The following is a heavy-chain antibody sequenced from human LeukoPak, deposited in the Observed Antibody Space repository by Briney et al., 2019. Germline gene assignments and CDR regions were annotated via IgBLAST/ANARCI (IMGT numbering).Heavy chain of an antibody. CDR2: IYTSGST. CDR3: ARLRSYCSSTSCYPGWFDP. CDR1: RGSISSYY. J-gene: IGHJ5*02. D-gene: IGHD2-2*01. Sequence: SETLSLTCTVSRGSISSYYWSWIRQPAGKGLEWIGRIYTSGSTNYNPSLKSRVTISVDTSKNQFSLKLSSVTAADTAVYYCARLRSYCSSTSCYPGWFDPWGQGTLVTVSS. V-gene: IGHV4-4*07.